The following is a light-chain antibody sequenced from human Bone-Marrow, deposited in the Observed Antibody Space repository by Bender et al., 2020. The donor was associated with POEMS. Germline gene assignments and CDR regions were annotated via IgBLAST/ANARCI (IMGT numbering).Light chain of an antibody. Sequence: QSALTQPASASGSPGQSIAISCTGTSSDVGAYDPVSWYQQHPGKAPKLLIYEDDERPSGVSIRFSGSKSGNTASLTISRLQAEDEGDYCCSSCADANTFLFGPGTKVTVL. J-gene: IGLJ1*01. CDR2: EDD. V-gene: IGLV2-23*02. CDR1: SSDVGAYDP. CDR3: SSCADANTFL.